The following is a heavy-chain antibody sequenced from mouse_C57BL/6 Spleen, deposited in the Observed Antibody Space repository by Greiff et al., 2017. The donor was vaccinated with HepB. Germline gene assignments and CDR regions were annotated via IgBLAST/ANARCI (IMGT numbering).Heavy chain of an antibody. V-gene: IGHV14-1*01. CDR1: GFNIKDYY. D-gene: IGHD1-1*01. CDR3: TTTFYYGSSRNYFDY. J-gene: IGHJ2*01. Sequence: EVQLQQSGAELVRPGASVKLSCTASGFNIKDYYMHWVKQRPEQGLEWIGRIDPEDGDTEYAPKFQGKATMTADTSSNTAYLQLSSLTSEDTAVYYCTTTFYYGSSRNYFDYWGQGTTLTVSS. CDR2: IDPEDGDT.